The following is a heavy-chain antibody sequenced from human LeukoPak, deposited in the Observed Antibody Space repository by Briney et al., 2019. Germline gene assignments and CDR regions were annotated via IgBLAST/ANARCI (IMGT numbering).Heavy chain of an antibody. J-gene: IGHJ4*02. V-gene: IGHV3-48*02. Sequence: GGSLRLSCAASGFTFSSYNMNGVREAPGKGLEWGSYITSSSSTIYYADPVKGRFTISRDNAKNSLYLQMNSLRDEDTAVYYCAREYSSSSGSVSDYWGQGTLVTVSS. CDR1: GFTFSSYN. D-gene: IGHD6-6*01. CDR3: AREYSSSSGSVSDY. CDR2: ITSSSSTI.